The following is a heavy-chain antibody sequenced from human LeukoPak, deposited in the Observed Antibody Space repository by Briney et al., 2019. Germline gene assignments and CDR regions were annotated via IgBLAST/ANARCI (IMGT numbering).Heavy chain of an antibody. CDR1: GASISSYY. Sequence: SETLSLTCSVSGASISSYYWSWIRQPPGKGLEWIGYSHYTGSTDYNPSLKSRVTISVDPPKNQLSLKLTSVTAADTAVYYCSRHATHSVGGGWFHPWGQGTLVTVSS. CDR2: SHYTGST. D-gene: IGHD5/OR15-5a*01. V-gene: IGHV4-59*08. CDR3: SRHATHSVGGGWFHP. J-gene: IGHJ5*02.